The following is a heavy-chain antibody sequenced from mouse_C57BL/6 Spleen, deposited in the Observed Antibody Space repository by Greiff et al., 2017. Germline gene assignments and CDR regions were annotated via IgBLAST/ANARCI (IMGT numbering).Heavy chain of an antibody. CDR3: YYGSSWYFDV. D-gene: IGHD1-1*01. J-gene: IGHJ1*03. CDR2: INPSNGGT. V-gene: IGHV1-53*01. Sequence: QVQLKQPGTELVKPGASVKLSCKASGYTFTSYWMHWVKQRPGQGLEWIGDINPSNGGTNYNEKFKNKATLTVDKSSSTAFLQFSSLTSEDSAVYYCYYGSSWYFDVWGTGTTVTVSS. CDR1: GYTFTSYW.